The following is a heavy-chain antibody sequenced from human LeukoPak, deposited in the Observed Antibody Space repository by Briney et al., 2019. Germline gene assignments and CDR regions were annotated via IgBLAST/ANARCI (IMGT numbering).Heavy chain of an antibody. V-gene: IGHV1-2*02. J-gene: IGHJ4*02. D-gene: IGHD3-22*01. Sequence: ASVKVSCKASGYTFTSYGISWVRQAPGQGLEWMGWINPNSGGTNYAQKFQGRVTMTRDTSISTAYMELSRLRSDDTAVYYCARDLEYYYDSSGYPPLDYWGQGTLVTVSS. CDR3: ARDLEYYYDSSGYPPLDY. CDR1: GYTFTSYG. CDR2: INPNSGGT.